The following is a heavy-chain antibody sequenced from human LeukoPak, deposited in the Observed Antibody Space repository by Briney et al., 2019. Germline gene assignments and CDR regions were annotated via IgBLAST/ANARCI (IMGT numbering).Heavy chain of an antibody. CDR3: ARGGDDSSGYFPFDY. CDR2: INYSGST. J-gene: IGHJ4*02. V-gene: IGHV4-59*01. Sequence: KASETLSLTCTVSGGSISSYYWSWIRQPPGKGLGWIGYINYSGSTNYNPSLKSRVTISVDTSKNQFSLKLSSVTAADTAVYYCARGGDDSSGYFPFDYWGQGTLVTVSS. CDR1: GGSISSYY. D-gene: IGHD3-22*01.